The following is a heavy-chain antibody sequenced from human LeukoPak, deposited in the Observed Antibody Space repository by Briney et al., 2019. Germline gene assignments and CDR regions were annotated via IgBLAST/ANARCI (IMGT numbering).Heavy chain of an antibody. J-gene: IGHJ4*02. D-gene: IGHD2-2*01. CDR3: AREERYCSSSRCFVGVRNDY. V-gene: IGHV1-18*01. CDR1: GYTFGNSG. CDR2: TNAYNGNT. Sequence: ASVKVFCKASGYTFGNSGISWVRQAPGQGLEWMGWTNAYNGNTIYAENFQGRVTMTTDTSTSTAYMELTSLRSDDTAVYYCAREERYCSSSRCFVGVRNDYWGQGTLVGVSS.